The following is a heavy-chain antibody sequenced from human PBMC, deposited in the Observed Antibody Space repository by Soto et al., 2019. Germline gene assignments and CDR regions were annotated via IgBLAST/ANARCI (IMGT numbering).Heavy chain of an antibody. V-gene: IGHV3-48*03. Sequence: PGGSLRLSCAASGFTFSSYEMNWVRQAPGKGLEGVSYSSSRGSTIYYADSVKGQFTISRDNAKNSLYLQMNSLRAEDTAVYYCAITRTEKYYYSSSGYPNLDYWGQGT. CDR1: GFTFSSYE. D-gene: IGHD3-22*01. CDR3: AITRTEKYYYSSSGYPNLDY. J-gene: IGHJ4*02. CDR2: SSSRGSTI.